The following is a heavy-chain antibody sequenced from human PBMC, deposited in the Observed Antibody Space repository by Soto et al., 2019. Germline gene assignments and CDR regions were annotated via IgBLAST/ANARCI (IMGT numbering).Heavy chain of an antibody. Sequence: SETLSLTCAVSCGSISSSNWWSWVRQPPGKGLEWIGEIYHSGSTNYNPSLKSRVTISVDKSKNQFSLKLSSVTAADTAVYYCARSPDSSGYYPRWYYYGMDVWGQATTVT. V-gene: IGHV4-4*02. J-gene: IGHJ6*02. CDR2: IYHSGST. CDR1: CGSISSSNW. D-gene: IGHD3-22*01. CDR3: ARSPDSSGYYPRWYYYGMDV.